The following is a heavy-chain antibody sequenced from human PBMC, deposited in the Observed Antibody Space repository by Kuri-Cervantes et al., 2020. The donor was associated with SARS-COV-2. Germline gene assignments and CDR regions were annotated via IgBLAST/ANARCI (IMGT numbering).Heavy chain of an antibody. Sequence: SCTVSGGSITSNYNWGWIRQPPGKGLEWIGTISYSGHTYYNPSLKSRVAMFIDTSKNQFSLKLYSLTAADTSVYYCARHKDKSNPGDAFDISGRGTLVTVSS. CDR2: ISYSGHT. V-gene: IGHV4-39*01. CDR1: GGSITSNYN. D-gene: IGHD2-15*01. J-gene: IGHJ3*02. CDR3: ARHKDKSNPGDAFDI.